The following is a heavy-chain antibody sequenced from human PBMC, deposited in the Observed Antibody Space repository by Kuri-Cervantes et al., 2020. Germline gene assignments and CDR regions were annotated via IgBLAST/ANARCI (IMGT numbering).Heavy chain of an antibody. J-gene: IGHJ5*02. D-gene: IGHD1-14*01. CDR2: INHSGGT. V-gene: IGHV4-34*01. Sequence: SETLSLTCAVYGGSFSGYYWSWIRQPPGKGLEWIGEINHSGGTNYNPSPKSRVTMSVDTSKNQFSLHLTSLTAADTAMYYCARGRNGDTTSPPWGQGTLVTVSS. CDR3: ARGRNGDTTSPP. CDR1: GGSFSGYY.